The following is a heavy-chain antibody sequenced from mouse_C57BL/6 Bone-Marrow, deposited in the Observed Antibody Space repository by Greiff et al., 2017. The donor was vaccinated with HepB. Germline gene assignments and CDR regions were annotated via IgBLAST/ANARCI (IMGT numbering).Heavy chain of an antibody. CDR3: ARKINYVYYAMDY. J-gene: IGHJ4*01. Sequence: QVQLQQSGAELVRPGTSVKMSCKASGYTFTNYWIGWAKQRPGHGLEWIGDIYPGGGYTNYNEKFKGKATLTADKSSSTAYMQFSSLTSEDSAIYYCARKINYVYYAMDYWGQGTSVTVSS. CDR2: IYPGGGYT. CDR1: GYTFTNYW. D-gene: IGHD2-1*01. V-gene: IGHV1-63*01.